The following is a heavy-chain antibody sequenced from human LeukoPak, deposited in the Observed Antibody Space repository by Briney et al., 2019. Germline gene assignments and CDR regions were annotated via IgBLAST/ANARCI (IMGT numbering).Heavy chain of an antibody. CDR3: ARATSSSWPFGY. CDR2: INHSGST. Sequence: SETLSLTCAVYGGSFSGYYWSWIRQPPGKGLEWIGEINHSGSTNYNPSLKSRVTISVDTSKNQFSLKLSSVTAADTAVYYCARATSSSWPFGYWGQGTLVTVSS. J-gene: IGHJ4*02. CDR1: GGSFSGYY. V-gene: IGHV4-34*01. D-gene: IGHD6-13*01.